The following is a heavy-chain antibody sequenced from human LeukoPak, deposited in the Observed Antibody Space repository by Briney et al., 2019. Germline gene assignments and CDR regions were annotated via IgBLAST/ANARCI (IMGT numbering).Heavy chain of an antibody. D-gene: IGHD3-16*01. CDR2: IKQDGSKK. V-gene: IGHV3-7*03. CDR3: ARGGGLDV. J-gene: IGHJ6*02. CDR1: GFPFRRYW. Sequence: GGSLRLSCGASGFPFRRYWMTWVRQAPGKGLEWVANIKQDGSKKSYVDSVKGRFTISRDNAKNSLYLQMRNLRAEDTAVYFCARGGGLDVWGQGATVTVSS.